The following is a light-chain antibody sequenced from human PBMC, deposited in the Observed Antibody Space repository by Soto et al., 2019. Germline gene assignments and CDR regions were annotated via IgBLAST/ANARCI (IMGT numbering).Light chain of an antibody. CDR1: QSVLYSSNNKNY. V-gene: IGKV4-1*01. CDR3: QQSYATPFT. CDR2: WAS. J-gene: IGKJ2*01. Sequence: DIVMTQSPDCLAVSLGERATINCKSSQSVLYSSNNKNYLTWFQQKPGQPPKLLLYWASIRESGVPDRFSGSGSGTDFTLTISSLQAEDVAVYYCQQSYATPFTFGQGTKLEIK.